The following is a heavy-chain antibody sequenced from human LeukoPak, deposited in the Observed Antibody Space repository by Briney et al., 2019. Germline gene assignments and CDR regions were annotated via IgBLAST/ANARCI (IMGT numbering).Heavy chain of an antibody. V-gene: IGHV4-4*07. Sequence: SETLSLTCTVSGGSISSYYWSWIRQPAGKGLEWIGRIYTSGSTNYNPSLKSRVTISVDTSKNQFSLKLSSVTAADTAVYYCARREWELLSIDYWGQGTLVTVSS. J-gene: IGHJ4*02. CDR3: ARREWELLSIDY. CDR1: GGSISSYY. D-gene: IGHD1-26*01. CDR2: IYTSGST.